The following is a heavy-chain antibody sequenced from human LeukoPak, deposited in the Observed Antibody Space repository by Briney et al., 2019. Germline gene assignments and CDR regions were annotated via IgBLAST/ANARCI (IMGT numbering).Heavy chain of an antibody. CDR2: INAGNGNT. Sequence: ASVKVSCKASGYTFTSYAMHWVRQAPGQRLEWMGWINAGNGNTKYSQKFQGRVTITRDTSASTAYMELSSLRCEDTAVYYCERGRDDYGDPLDYWGQGALVTVSS. CDR3: ERGRDDYGDPLDY. D-gene: IGHD4-17*01. J-gene: IGHJ4*02. V-gene: IGHV1-3*01. CDR1: GYTFTSYA.